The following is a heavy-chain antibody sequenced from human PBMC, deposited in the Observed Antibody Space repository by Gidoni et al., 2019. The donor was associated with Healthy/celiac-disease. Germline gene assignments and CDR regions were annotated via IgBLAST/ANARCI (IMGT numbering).Heavy chain of an antibody. J-gene: IGHJ1*01. CDR2: RKQDGSEK. D-gene: IGHD2-15*01. V-gene: IGHV3-7*01. CDR1: GFTFSSYW. CDR3: ARDSGSGGSCYFSSVGYFQH. Sequence: VQLVESGGGLVQPGGSLRLSCAASGFTFSSYWMRWVRQAPGKGLEWVANRKQDGSEKYYVDSVKGRFTISRDNAKNSLYLQMNSLRAEDTAVYYCARDSGSGGSCYFSSVGYFQHWGQGTLVTVSS.